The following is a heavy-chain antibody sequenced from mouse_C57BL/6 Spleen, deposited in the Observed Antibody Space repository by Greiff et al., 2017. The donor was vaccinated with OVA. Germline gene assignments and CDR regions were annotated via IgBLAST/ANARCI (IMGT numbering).Heavy chain of an antibody. D-gene: IGHD2-2*01. CDR2: IHPNSGST. Sequence: QVQLQQPGAELVKPGASVKLSCKASGYTFTSYWMHWVKQRPGQGLEWIGMIHPNSGSTNYNEKFKSKATLTVDKSSSTAYMQLSSLTSEDSAVYYCARWDGYDVGGYFDYWGQGTTRTVSS. J-gene: IGHJ2*01. CDR3: ARWDGYDVGGYFDY. V-gene: IGHV1-64*01. CDR1: GYTFTSYW.